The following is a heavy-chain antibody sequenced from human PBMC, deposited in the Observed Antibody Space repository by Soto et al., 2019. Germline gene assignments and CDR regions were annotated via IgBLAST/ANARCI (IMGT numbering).Heavy chain of an antibody. CDR2: VYHTGDT. CDR3: AREIVTAGGNNYFDP. J-gene: IGHJ5*02. D-gene: IGHD2-21*02. V-gene: IGHV4-4*02. Sequence: SETLSLTCVVSGGTVASSHWWSWVRQSPGGGLEWIGNVYHTGDTNLSPSLQSRVTISVDKSNNQFSLRLNSLTAADTAVYFCAREIVTAGGNNYFDPWGPGTLVTVSS. CDR1: GGTVASSHW.